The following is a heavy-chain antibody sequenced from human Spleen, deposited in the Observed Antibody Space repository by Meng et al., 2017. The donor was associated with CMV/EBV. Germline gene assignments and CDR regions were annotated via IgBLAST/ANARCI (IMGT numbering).Heavy chain of an antibody. D-gene: IGHD3-3*01. V-gene: IGHV3-48*03. CDR1: GFVFSDYE. Sequence: GESLKISCAASGFVFSDYEMNWVRQAPGKGLEWVSYISTSGTTVYYGDSVKGRFSISRDNAKNSLYLQMNSLRAEDTAVYYCVRVGIFGVVIAYYFDYWGQGTLVTVSS. CDR3: VRVGIFGVVIAYYFDY. J-gene: IGHJ4*02. CDR2: ISTSGTTV.